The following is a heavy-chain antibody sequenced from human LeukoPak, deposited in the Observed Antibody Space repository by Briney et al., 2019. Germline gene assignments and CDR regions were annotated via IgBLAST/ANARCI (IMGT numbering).Heavy chain of an antibody. D-gene: IGHD4-17*01. CDR2: INPNSGGT. CDR1: GYTFTGYY. CDR3: AREGYGDYPHYYYGMDV. Sequence: ASVKVSCKASGYTFTGYYMHWVRQAPGQGLEWMGWINPNSGGTNYAQKFQGRVTMTRDTSISTAYMELSRLRSGDTAVYYCAREGYGDYPHYYYGMDVWGQGTTVTVSS. V-gene: IGHV1-2*02. J-gene: IGHJ6*02.